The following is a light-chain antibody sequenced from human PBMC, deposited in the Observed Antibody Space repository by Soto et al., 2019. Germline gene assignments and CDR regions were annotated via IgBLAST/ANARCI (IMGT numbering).Light chain of an antibody. CDR2: STT. Sequence: QTVVTQEPSFSVSPGGTVTLTCGLSSGSVSTSYYPSWYQQTPGQAPRTLIYSTTTRSSGVPARFSGSILGNKAALTITGAQADDESDYYCVLYVGSAVVFGGATKLTVL. CDR1: SGSVSTSYY. J-gene: IGLJ2*01. CDR3: VLYVGSAVV. V-gene: IGLV8-61*01.